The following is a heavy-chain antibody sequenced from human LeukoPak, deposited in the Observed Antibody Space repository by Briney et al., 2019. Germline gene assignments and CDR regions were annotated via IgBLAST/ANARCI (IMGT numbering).Heavy chain of an antibody. J-gene: IGHJ4*02. Sequence: SETLSLTCGVSGGSLSDYSWSWIRQPPGKGLEFIGEINYSVNTNYNPSLKSRVTISVDTSTNQVSLRLRSVTAADTAVYYCTRQGGSYYAIDDWGQGTLVTVSS. CDR1: GGSLSDYS. D-gene: IGHD1-26*01. V-gene: IGHV4-34*01. CDR2: INYSVNT. CDR3: TRQGGSYYAIDD.